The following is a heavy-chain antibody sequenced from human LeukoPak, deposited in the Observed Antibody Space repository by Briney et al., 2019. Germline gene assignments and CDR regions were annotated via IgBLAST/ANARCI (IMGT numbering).Heavy chain of an antibody. V-gene: IGHV1-8*02. Sequence: ASVKVSCKASGYTFTSYDINWVRQATGQGLEWMGWMNPNSGNTGYAQKFQGRVTMTRNTSISTAYMELSSLRSEDTAVYYCARIRKIRSIAVAGTDFQHWGQGTLVTVSS. J-gene: IGHJ1*01. CDR2: MNPNSGNT. CDR3: ARIRKIRSIAVAGTDFQH. D-gene: IGHD6-19*01. CDR1: GYTFTSYD.